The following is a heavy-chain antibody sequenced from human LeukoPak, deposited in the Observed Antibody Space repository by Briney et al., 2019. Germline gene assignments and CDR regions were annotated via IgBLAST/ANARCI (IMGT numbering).Heavy chain of an antibody. J-gene: IGHJ4*02. D-gene: IGHD3-10*01. Sequence: PSETLSLTCTVSGGSISSSSYYWGWIRQPPGKGLEWIGSIYYSGSTYYNPSLKSRVTISVDTSKNQFSLKLSSVTAADTAVYYCARDYGFQLDYWGQGTLVTVSS. CDR2: IYYSGST. CDR3: ARDYGFQLDY. CDR1: GGSISSSSYY. V-gene: IGHV4-39*07.